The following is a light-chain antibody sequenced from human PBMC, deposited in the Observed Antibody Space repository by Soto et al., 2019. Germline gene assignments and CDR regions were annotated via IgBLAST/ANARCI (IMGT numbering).Light chain of an antibody. CDR3: QQINSLPVT. J-gene: IGKJ4*01. Sequence: DIQLTQSPSLLSASVGDRVTITCRASQGISSYLAWYQQRPGKAPKLLIYDASTLQSGVPSRFSGSGSRTEFTLTISSLQPEDFATYYCQQINSLPVTFGGGTKVDIK. CDR1: QGISSY. V-gene: IGKV1-9*01. CDR2: DAS.